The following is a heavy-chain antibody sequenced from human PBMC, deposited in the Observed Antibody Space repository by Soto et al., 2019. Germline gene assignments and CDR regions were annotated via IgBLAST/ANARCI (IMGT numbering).Heavy chain of an antibody. Sequence: QVQLQESGPGLVKPSQTLSLTCTVSGGSISSGGYYWSWIRQHPGKGLEWIGYIYYSGSTYYNPSLKSRVTISIDTSKNQFSLKLSSVTAADTAVYYCARDETHEGWAFDIWGQGTMVTVSS. CDR2: IYYSGST. CDR3: ARDETHEGWAFDI. J-gene: IGHJ3*02. CDR1: GGSISSGGYY. V-gene: IGHV4-31*03.